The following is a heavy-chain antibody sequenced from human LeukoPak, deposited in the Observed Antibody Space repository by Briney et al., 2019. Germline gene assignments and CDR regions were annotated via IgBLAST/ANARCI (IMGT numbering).Heavy chain of an antibody. CDR3: ATYADSSGYRFDY. CDR2: IHHPGST. CDR1: GDSISSPKW. J-gene: IGHJ4*02. V-gene: IGHV4-4*02. Sequence: SSETLSLTCAVSGDSISSPKWWSWVRPPPGQGLEWIGEIHHPGSTHYNPSLKSRVSMSLDKSKNQFSLSLNSVTAADAAVYYCATYADSSGYRFDYWGPGTLVTVSS. D-gene: IGHD3-22*01.